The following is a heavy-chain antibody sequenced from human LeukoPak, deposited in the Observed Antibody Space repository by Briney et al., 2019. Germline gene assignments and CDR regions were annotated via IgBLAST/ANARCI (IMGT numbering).Heavy chain of an antibody. J-gene: IGHJ5*02. CDR2: ISPYDGST. D-gene: IGHD2-21*02. CDR1: GYTFAIYG. CDR3: ATDYCTRGGDCYKEDLFNP. Sequence: ASVTVSCKASGYTFAIYGISWVRQAPGQGLEWMAWISPYDGSTNYAQNFEGRDTMTTETSTSTAYMELRTLRSDDTAIYSCATDYCTRGGDCYKEDLFNPWGQGTLVTVSS. V-gene: IGHV1-18*01.